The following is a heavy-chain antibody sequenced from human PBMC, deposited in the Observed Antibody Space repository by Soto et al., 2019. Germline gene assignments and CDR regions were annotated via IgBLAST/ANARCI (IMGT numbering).Heavy chain of an antibody. D-gene: IGHD1-1*01. V-gene: IGHV3-33*01. CDR2: IWYDGSNK. CDR1: GFTFSSYG. J-gene: IGHJ6*01. CDR3: AREGGRASDPIYYYYYGMDV. Sequence: PGGSLRLSCAASGFTFSSYGMHWVRQAPGKGLEWVAVIWYDGSNKYYADSVKGRFTISRDNSKNTLYLQMNSLRAEDTAVYYCAREGGRASDPIYYYYYGMDVWGHVTTVIVSS.